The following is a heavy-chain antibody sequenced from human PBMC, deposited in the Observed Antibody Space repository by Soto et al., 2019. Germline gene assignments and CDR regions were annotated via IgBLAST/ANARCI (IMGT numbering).Heavy chain of an antibody. CDR3: AHSVMYYYCSGYYFDY. Sequence: QITLKESGPTLVKPTQTLTLTCTFSGFSLSTSGVGVGWIRQPPGKALEWLALIYWNDDKRYSPSLKSRLTITKDTSKYQVVLTMTTMDPVDTATYYCAHSVMYYYCSGYYFDYWGQGTLVTVSS. J-gene: IGHJ4*02. D-gene: IGHD3-10*01. CDR1: GFSLSTSGVG. CDR2: IYWNDDK. V-gene: IGHV2-5*01.